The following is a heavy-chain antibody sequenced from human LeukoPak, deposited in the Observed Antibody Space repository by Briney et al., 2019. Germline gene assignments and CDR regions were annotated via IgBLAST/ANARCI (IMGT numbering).Heavy chain of an antibody. V-gene: IGHV3-23*01. CDR3: AKRENVFDI. CDR2: ISGGRVST. J-gene: IGHJ3*02. Sequence: GGPLRLSCAASGVTFSSYAMSWVRQAPGRGLEWVSDISGGRVSTYYADSVKGRFTISRDNSKSTLYLQMNSLTADDTAVYFCAKRENVFDIWGQGTMVTASS. CDR1: GVTFSSYA.